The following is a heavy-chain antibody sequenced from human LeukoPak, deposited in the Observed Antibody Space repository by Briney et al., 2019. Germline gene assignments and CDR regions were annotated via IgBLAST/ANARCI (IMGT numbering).Heavy chain of an antibody. Sequence: GGSLRLSCAASGFTFSSYAMSWVRQAPGKGLEWVSAISGSGGSTYYADFVKGRFTISRDNSKNTLYLQMNSLRAEDTAVYYCAKESQYDFWSGYYVGVDYWGQGTLVTVSS. D-gene: IGHD3-3*01. V-gene: IGHV3-23*01. J-gene: IGHJ4*02. CDR3: AKESQYDFWSGYYVGVDY. CDR2: ISGSGGST. CDR1: GFTFSSYA.